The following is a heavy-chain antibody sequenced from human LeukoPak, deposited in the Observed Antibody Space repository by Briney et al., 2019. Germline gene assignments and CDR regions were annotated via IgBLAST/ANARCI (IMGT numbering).Heavy chain of an antibody. J-gene: IGHJ4*02. CDR3: ARDYAGSPDY. V-gene: IGHV3-74*03. CDR2: INGGGSTT. Sequence: PGGSLRLSRTASGFTFSTYWINWVRQSPGKGLVWVALINGGGSTTTHADSVKGRFTISRDNAKNTAYLQMNSLRDEDTAVYFCARDYAGSPDYWGQGTLVTVSA. CDR1: GFTFSTYW. D-gene: IGHD3-10*01.